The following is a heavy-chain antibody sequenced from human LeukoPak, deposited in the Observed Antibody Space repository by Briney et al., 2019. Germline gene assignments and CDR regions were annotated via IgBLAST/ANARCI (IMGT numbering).Heavy chain of an antibody. CDR1: GFTFTTYA. Sequence: GGSLRLSCGASGFTFTTYAMTWVRQAPGKGLEWFSYISDSGSTIYYADSVKGRFTVSRDNAKNSLYLQMNSLRAEDTAVYYCAREPYYYDSSGYYIPGGFDIWGQGTMVTVSS. CDR2: ISDSGSTI. V-gene: IGHV3-48*03. D-gene: IGHD3-22*01. J-gene: IGHJ3*02. CDR3: AREPYYYDSSGYYIPGGFDI.